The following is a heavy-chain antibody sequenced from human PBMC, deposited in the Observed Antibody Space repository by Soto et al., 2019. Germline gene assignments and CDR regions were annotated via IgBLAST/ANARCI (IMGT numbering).Heavy chain of an antibody. J-gene: IGHJ4*02. CDR3: AKGSFGFDY. V-gene: IGHV3-23*01. Sequence: EVQLLESGGGLVQPGGSLRLSCAASGVTFTSYAMTWVRQVPGEGLQWVSSISKSGDSTYYADSVKGRCTTSRDNSNNTLYLQMNSLRAADTAIYYCAKGSFGFDYWGQATLVTVSS. D-gene: IGHD3-10*01. CDR1: GVTFTSYA. CDR2: ISKSGDST.